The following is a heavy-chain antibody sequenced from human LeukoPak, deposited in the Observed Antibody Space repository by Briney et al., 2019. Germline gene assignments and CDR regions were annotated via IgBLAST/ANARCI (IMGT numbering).Heavy chain of an antibody. J-gene: IGHJ4*02. CDR1: GYTLTELS. CDR2: FDPEDGET. D-gene: IGHD2-15*01. CDR3: ATHGSQWTHCSGGSCSPAYFDY. Sequence: ASVKVSCKVSGYTLTELSMHWVRQAPGKGLEWMGGFDPEDGETIYAQKFQGRVTMTEDTSTDTAYMELSSLRSEDTAVYYCATHGSQWTHCSGGSCSPAYFDYWGQGTLVTVSS. V-gene: IGHV1-24*01.